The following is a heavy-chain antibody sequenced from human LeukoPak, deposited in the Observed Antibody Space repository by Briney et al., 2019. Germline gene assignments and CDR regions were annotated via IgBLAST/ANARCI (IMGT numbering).Heavy chain of an antibody. V-gene: IGHV1-18*01. J-gene: IGHJ6*03. CDR3: ARDLGGYCSGGSCHYYSYYMDV. D-gene: IGHD2-15*01. Sequence: GASVKVSCKASGYTFTSCGISWVRQAPGQGLEWMGWISTYNGNTDYAQKLQGRVTMTTDTSTSTAYMELRRLRSDDTAVYYCARDLGGYCSGGSCHYYSYYMDVWGKGATVTVSS. CDR1: GYTFTSCG. CDR2: ISTYNGNT.